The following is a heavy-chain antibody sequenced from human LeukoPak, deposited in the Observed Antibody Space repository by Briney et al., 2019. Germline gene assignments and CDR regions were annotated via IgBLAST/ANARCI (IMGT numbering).Heavy chain of an antibody. V-gene: IGHV1-69*06. D-gene: IGHD6-19*01. J-gene: IGHJ3*02. CDR1: GGTFSSYA. CDR2: IIPIFGTA. Sequence: ASVNVSCKASGGTFSSYAISWVRQAPGQGLEWMGGIIPIFGTANYAQKFQGRVTITADKSTSTAYMELSSLRSEDTAVYYCARGRTRIAVAGTDAFDIWGQGTMVTVSS. CDR3: ARGRTRIAVAGTDAFDI.